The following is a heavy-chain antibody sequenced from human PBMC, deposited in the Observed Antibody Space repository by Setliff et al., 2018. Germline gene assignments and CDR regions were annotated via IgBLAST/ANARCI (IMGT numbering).Heavy chain of an antibody. CDR1: GFTFSSYS. J-gene: IGHJ6*03. D-gene: IGHD1-26*01. CDR3: ARDREVVGSTRGTYYHYYHMDV. CDR2: ITSSSA. Sequence: QPGGSLRLSCAASGFTFSSYSMNWVRQAPGKGLEWVSYITSSSAYYADSVKGRFTISRDNSENTLYLQMNSLRAEDTAVYYCARDREVVGSTRGTYYHYYHMDVWGKGTTVTVSS. V-gene: IGHV3-48*01.